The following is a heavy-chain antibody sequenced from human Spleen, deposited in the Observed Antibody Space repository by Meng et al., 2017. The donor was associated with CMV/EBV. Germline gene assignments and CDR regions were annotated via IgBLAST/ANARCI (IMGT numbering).Heavy chain of an antibody. V-gene: IGHV4-34*01. CDR2: IDHSGST. D-gene: IGHD6-19*01. Sequence: GSLRLSCTVSGGAFSGYYWSWIRQSPGKGLEWIGEIDHSGSTNYNPSLKSRVSISVDTSKNQFSLKLTSVTAADTTMYYCARTNLDSSGSKGYYFDYWGQGTLVTVSS. CDR3: ARTNLDSSGSKGYYFDY. J-gene: IGHJ4*02. CDR1: GGAFSGYY.